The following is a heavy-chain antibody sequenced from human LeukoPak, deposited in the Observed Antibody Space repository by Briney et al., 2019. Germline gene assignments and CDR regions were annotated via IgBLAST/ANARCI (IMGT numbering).Heavy chain of an antibody. CDR1: GGTFSSYA. Sequence: SVKVSCKASGGTFSSYAVSWVRQAPGQGLEWMGGIIPIFGTTSYAQKFQGRVTITADGSATTAYMELSSLRYEDTAVYYCASVGSSAYIPFDYWGQGTLVTVSS. D-gene: IGHD3-22*01. V-gene: IGHV1-69*13. J-gene: IGHJ4*02. CDR3: ASVGSSAYIPFDY. CDR2: IIPIFGTT.